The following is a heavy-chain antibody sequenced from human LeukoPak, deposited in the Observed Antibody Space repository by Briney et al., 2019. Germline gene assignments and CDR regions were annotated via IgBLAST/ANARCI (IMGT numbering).Heavy chain of an antibody. CDR1: GFTFSSYE. V-gene: IGHV3-48*03. CDR3: ARLGYCSTGSCYSLDY. J-gene: IGHJ4*02. D-gene: IGHD2-2*01. Sequence: PGGSLRLSCEASGFTFSSYEMNWVRQAPGKGLEWISYISSSGNTVFYADSVKGRLTISRDNAKNSLYLQMNSLRAEDTAVHYCARLGYCSTGSCYSLDYWGQGTLVTVSS. CDR2: ISSSGNTV.